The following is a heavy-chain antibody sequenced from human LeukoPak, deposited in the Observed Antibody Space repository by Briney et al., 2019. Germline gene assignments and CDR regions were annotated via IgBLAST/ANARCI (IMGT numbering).Heavy chain of an antibody. D-gene: IGHD6-13*01. J-gene: IGHJ1*01. CDR2: IIPILGIA. Sequence: ASVKVSCKASGGTFSSYAISWVRQAPGQGLEWMGRIIPILGIANYAQKFQGRVTITADKSTSTAYMELSSLRSEDTAVYYCARGTPSSSWSYFQHWGQGTLVTVSS. V-gene: IGHV1-69*04. CDR3: ARGTPSSSWSYFQH. CDR1: GGTFSSYA.